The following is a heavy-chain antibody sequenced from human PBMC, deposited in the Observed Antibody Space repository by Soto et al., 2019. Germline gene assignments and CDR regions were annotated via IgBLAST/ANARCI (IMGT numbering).Heavy chain of an antibody. D-gene: IGHD6-19*01. Sequence: QVQLVQSGAEVKKPGASVRVSCKTSGYTFTNNDINWVRQATGQGLEWMGWMNPNSGNTGYTQKCQGSVTMTRDISISTDYMELSSLRSEDTDVYYCARMREALAGYFDFWGQGTLVTVSS. CDR2: MNPNSGNT. CDR3: ARMREALAGYFDF. CDR1: GYTFTNND. J-gene: IGHJ4*02. V-gene: IGHV1-8*01.